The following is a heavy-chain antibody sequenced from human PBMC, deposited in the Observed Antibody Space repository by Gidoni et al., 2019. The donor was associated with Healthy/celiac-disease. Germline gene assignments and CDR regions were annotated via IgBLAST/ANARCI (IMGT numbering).Heavy chain of an antibody. V-gene: IGHV3-15*01. CDR3: TTGMDTMVQGFDY. CDR2: IKSKTDGGTT. CDR1: GFTFSKAG. D-gene: IGHD3-10*01. Sequence: EVQLVESGGGLVKPGGSLRLSGAASGFTFSKAGMSWVRQAPGKGLECVCRIKSKTDGGTTDYAAPVKGRFTSSRDDSKNTLYLQMNSLKTEDTAVYYCTTGMDTMVQGFDYWGQGTLVTVSS. J-gene: IGHJ4*02.